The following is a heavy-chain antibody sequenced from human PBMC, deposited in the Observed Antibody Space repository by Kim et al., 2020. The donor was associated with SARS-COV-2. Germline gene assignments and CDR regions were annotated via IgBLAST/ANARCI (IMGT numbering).Heavy chain of an antibody. Sequence: SETLSLTCSVSGGYINTSHYYWAWIRQPPGKGLEWIGTIYHRGSTYDNPSLKSRVTISVDTSRNQFSLKLASVTAADPAVYYCARRTEAGGYFDFWGQGSPVTVAS. J-gene: IGHJ4*02. CDR3: ARRTEAGGYFDF. D-gene: IGHD3-16*01. CDR1: GGYINTSHYY. CDR2: IYHRGST. V-gene: IGHV4-39*01.